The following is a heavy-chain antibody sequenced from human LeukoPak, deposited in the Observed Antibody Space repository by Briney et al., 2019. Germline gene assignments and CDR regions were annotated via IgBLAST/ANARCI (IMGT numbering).Heavy chain of an antibody. J-gene: IGHJ4*02. CDR3: GTLLSNGPFDY. CDR1: GYTFTGYY. V-gene: IGHV1-2*02. CDR2: IHPNSGAT. Sequence: VASVKVSCKASGYTFTGYYMHWVRQAPGQGLEWMGWIHPNSGATKYAQKFQGRVTMTRDTSISTAYMELSGLRSDDTAMYYCGTLLSNGPFDYWGQGSLVTVSS.